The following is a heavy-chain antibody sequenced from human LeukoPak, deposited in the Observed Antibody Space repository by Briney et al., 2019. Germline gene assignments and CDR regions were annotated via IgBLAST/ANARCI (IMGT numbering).Heavy chain of an antibody. CDR1: GYTFTSYG. CDR2: ISAYNGDT. V-gene: IGHV1-18*01. D-gene: IGHD1-26*01. J-gene: IGHJ4*02. Sequence: ASVKVSRTTSGYTFTSYGISWVRQAPGQGLEWMGWISAYNGDTNFAQKVQDRVTMTTDTSTSTAYMELRSLRSDDTAVYFCARDPRVAATRVDYWGQGTLVTVSS. CDR3: ARDPRVAATRVDY.